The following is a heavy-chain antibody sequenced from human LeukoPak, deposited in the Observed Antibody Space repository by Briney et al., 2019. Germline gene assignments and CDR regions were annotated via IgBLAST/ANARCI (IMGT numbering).Heavy chain of an antibody. D-gene: IGHD6-13*01. J-gene: IGHJ4*02. CDR2: IYSSGST. CDR1: GGSISSSSYY. CDR3: ARGGSSSWRIGYYFDY. V-gene: IGHV4-61*03. Sequence: SETLSLTCTVSGGSISSSSYYWNWIRQPPGQGLEWIGFIYSSGSTNYNPSLKSRVAISVDTSRNHFSLKLSSVTAADTAVYYCARGGSSSWRIGYYFDYWGQGTLVTVSS.